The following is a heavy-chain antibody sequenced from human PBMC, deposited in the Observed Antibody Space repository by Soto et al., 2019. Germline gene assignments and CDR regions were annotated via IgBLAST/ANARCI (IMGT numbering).Heavy chain of an antibody. CDR2: FDPEDGET. Sequence: ASVEVSCKVSGYTLTELSMHCVRQAPGKVLEWMGGFDPEDGETIYAQKFQGRVTMTEDTSTDTAYMELSSLRSEDTAVYYCATDRARYYDSSGYKYYWYFDLWGRGTLVTVSS. CDR1: GYTLTELS. V-gene: IGHV1-24*01. J-gene: IGHJ2*01. D-gene: IGHD3-22*01. CDR3: ATDRARYYDSSGYKYYWYFDL.